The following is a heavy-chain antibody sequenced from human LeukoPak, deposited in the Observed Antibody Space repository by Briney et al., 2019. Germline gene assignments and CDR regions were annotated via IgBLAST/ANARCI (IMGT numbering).Heavy chain of an antibody. Sequence: EASVKVSCKASGYTFTGYYMHRVRQAPGQGLEWMGWINPNSGGTNYAQKFQGRVTMTRDTSISTAYMELSRLRSDDTAVYYCARPAGGDNYFDYWGQGTLVTVSS. CDR1: GYTFTGYY. D-gene: IGHD2-2*01. V-gene: IGHV1-2*02. CDR2: INPNSGGT. J-gene: IGHJ4*02. CDR3: ARPAGGDNYFDY.